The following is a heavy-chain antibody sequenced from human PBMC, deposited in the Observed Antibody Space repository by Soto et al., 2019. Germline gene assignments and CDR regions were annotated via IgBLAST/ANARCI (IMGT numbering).Heavy chain of an antibody. CDR1: GGSLSSHY. V-gene: IGHV4-59*11. Sequence: SETLSLTCTVSGGSLSSHYWSWIRQSPGKGLEWIGYIYFTGYTNYNPSLKNRVTISVDTSKRQFSLSLNSVTAADTAVYYCATVAMTSPKVFDYWGQGTLVTVSS. J-gene: IGHJ4*02. D-gene: IGHD2-15*01. CDR2: IYFTGYT. CDR3: ATVAMTSPKVFDY.